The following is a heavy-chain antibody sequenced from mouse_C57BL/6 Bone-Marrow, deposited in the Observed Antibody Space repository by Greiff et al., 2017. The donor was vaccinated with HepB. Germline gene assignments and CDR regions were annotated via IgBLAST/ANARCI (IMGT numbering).Heavy chain of an antibody. CDR3: AREVAMDY. CDR2: LYPRNGNT. J-gene: IGHJ4*01. CDR1: GYTFTSYG. Sequence: QVQLQQSGAELARPGASVKLSCKASGYTFTSYGICWVKQRTGQGLEWIGELYPRNGNTYYNETLKGKATLTADKSSSTGYMELRSLTSEAAAVYFCAREVAMDYWGQGTSVRVST. V-gene: IGHV1-81*01.